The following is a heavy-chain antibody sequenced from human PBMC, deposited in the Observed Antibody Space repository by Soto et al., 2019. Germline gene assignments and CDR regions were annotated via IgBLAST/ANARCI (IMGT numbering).Heavy chain of an antibody. CDR2: ISYGGTNK. V-gene: IGHV3-30-3*01. D-gene: IGHD7-27*01. CDR3: ARDPKTSGGQHWAFNYFDS. J-gene: IGHJ4*02. CDR1: GFSFSISP. Sequence: GGSLRLSCAASGFSFSISPMHWVRQAPGKGPAWVALISYGGTNKFYADSVKGRFTISRDNSKSTLYLQVDSLRPEDAAVYYCARDPKTSGGQHWAFNYFDSWGQGTLVTVSS.